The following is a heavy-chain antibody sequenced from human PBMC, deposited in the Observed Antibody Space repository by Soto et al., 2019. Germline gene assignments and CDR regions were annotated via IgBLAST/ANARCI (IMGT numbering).Heavy chain of an antibody. V-gene: IGHV3-30*18. Sequence: VQLVESGGGVVQPGRSLRLSCAASGFTFSDYAMHWVRQAPGKGLEWVAVVSHDGRNTHYADSVKGRFTISRDSSKKTVSLEMTSLRPENTAVYYCAKGGRQWMVKSDFNSWGKGALVTVSS. D-gene: IGHD6-19*01. CDR3: AKGGRQWMVKSDFNS. J-gene: IGHJ4*02. CDR2: VSHDGRNT. CDR1: GFTFSDYA.